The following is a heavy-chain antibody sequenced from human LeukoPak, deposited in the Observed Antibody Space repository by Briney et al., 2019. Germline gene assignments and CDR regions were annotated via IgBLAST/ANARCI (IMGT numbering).Heavy chain of an antibody. CDR2: IYYSGST. V-gene: IGHV4-31*03. D-gene: IGHD3-16*01. Sequence: PSQTLSLTCTVSGGSISSGGYYWSWLRQHPGKGLEWIGYIYYSGSTYYNPSLKSRVTISVDTSKNQFSLKLSSVTAADTAVYYCARHYDYVWGFDYWGQGTLVTVSS. CDR3: ARHYDYVWGFDY. J-gene: IGHJ4*02. CDR1: GGSISSGGYY.